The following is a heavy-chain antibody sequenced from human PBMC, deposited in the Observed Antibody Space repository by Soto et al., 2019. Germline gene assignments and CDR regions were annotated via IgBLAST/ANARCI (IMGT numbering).Heavy chain of an antibody. D-gene: IGHD6-13*01. CDR2: VYYSDGT. J-gene: IGHJ6*02. CDR1: GGSIGSYY. CDR3: ARTESSSWSFFYYGMDV. Sequence: SETLSVTCTVTGGSIGSYYWSWIRQSPGRGLEWIGCVYYSDGTNYNPSLKSRATMSMDKSNNQFSLRLRSVTAADTAVYYCARTESSSWSFFYYGMDVWGQGTTVTVSS. V-gene: IGHV4-59*01.